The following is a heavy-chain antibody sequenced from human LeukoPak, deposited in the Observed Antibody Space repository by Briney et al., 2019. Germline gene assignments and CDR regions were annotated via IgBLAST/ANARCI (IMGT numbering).Heavy chain of an antibody. Sequence: GGSLRLSCAASGFTFSSYGMHWVRQAPGKGLEWVAFIRYDGSNKYYADSVKGRFTISRDNSKNTLYLQMNSLRAEDTAVYYCAKVANRYSSSWYFDYWGQGTLVTVSS. D-gene: IGHD6-13*01. J-gene: IGHJ4*02. CDR3: AKVANRYSSSWYFDY. CDR2: IRYDGSNK. CDR1: GFTFSSYG. V-gene: IGHV3-30*02.